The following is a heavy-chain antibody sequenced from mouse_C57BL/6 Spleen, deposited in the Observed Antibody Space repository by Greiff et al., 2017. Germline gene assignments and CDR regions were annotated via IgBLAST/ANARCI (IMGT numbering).Heavy chain of an antibody. CDR1: GYSITSGYY. D-gene: IGHD2-4*01. V-gene: IGHV3-6*01. Sequence: ESGPGLVKPSQSLSLTCSVTGYSITSGYYWNWIRQFPGNKLEWMGYISYDGSNNYNPSLKNRISITRDTSKNQFFLKLNSVTTEDTATYYCARWDYDYDGAYAMDYWGQGTSVTVSS. CDR3: ARWDYDYDGAYAMDY. CDR2: ISYDGSN. J-gene: IGHJ4*01.